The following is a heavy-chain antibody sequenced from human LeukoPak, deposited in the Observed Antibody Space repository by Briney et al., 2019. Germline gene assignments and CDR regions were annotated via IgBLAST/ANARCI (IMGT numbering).Heavy chain of an antibody. J-gene: IGHJ4*02. CDR3: ARAGRWDTSIDY. CDR1: GFTFSSYW. V-gene: IGHV3-7*04. CDR2: IKQDGSEK. Sequence: GGSLRLSCAASGFTFSSYWMTWARQAPGKGLEWVAHIKQDGSEKNYVDSVKGRFTISRDNAKNSLYLQMNSLRAEDSAVYYCARAGRWDTSIDYWGQGTLVTVSS. D-gene: IGHD3-10*01.